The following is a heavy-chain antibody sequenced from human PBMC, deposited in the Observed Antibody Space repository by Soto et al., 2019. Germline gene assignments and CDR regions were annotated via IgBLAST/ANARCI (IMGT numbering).Heavy chain of an antibody. D-gene: IGHD6-19*01. J-gene: IGHJ4*02. V-gene: IGHV3-21*01. CDR3: AFTGYSSGWYPDY. CDR2: INSSSSYI. Sequence: GGSLRLSCAASGFTFSSYSMNWVRQAPGKGLEWVSSINSSSSYIYYADSLKGRFTISRDNAKNSLYLQMNSLRAEDTAVYYCAFTGYSSGWYPDYWGQGTLVTVSS. CDR1: GFTFSSYS.